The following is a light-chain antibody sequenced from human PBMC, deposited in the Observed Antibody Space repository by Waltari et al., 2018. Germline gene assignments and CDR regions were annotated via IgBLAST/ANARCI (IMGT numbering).Light chain of an antibody. CDR1: QDISNN. CDR2: DAS. V-gene: IGKV1-33*01. Sequence: DFHMTQSPSSLSASVGARVTITCQASQDISNNLNWYQQKPGQAPKLLIFDASNLEVGVPSRFSGSGSGTYFSLTISSLQPEDTATYYCEEYDYLPVTFGGGTKVEIK. CDR3: EEYDYLPVT. J-gene: IGKJ4*01.